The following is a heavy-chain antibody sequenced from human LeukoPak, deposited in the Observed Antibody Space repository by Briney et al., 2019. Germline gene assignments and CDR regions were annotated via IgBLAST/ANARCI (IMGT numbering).Heavy chain of an antibody. CDR1: GGPISSYSYY. V-gene: IGHV4-39*01. Sequence: SETLSLTCTVSGGPISSYSYYWGWVRQPPGKRVEGIWTIAYSGSTYYNPSLKSRLTMSVDTSKNQFSLQVSSVTAADTAVYYCARHLNGITIFGVVFDYWGQGTLVTVSS. J-gene: IGHJ4*02. CDR3: ARHLNGITIFGVVFDY. CDR2: IAYSGST. D-gene: IGHD3-3*01.